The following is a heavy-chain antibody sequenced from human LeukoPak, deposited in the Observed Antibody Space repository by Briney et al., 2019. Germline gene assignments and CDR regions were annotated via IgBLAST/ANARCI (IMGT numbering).Heavy chain of an antibody. CDR3: ASNYQAADDAFDI. D-gene: IGHD4-11*01. J-gene: IGHJ3*02. V-gene: IGHV4-59*08. CDR2: IYYSGST. CDR1: GVSISSYY. Sequence: SETLSLTCTVSGVSISSYYWSWLRQPPGKGLEWIGYIYYSGSTNYNPSLKSRVTISVDTSRNQFSLKLSSVTAADTAVYYCASNYQAADDAFDIWGQGTMVTVSS.